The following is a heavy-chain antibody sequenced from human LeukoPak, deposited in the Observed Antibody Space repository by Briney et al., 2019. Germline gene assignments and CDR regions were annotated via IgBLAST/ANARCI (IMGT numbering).Heavy chain of an antibody. D-gene: IGHD2-2*01. CDR1: GYSFSGYY. CDR2: MNPKSGAT. V-gene: IGHV1-2*02. Sequence: GASVKVSCKASGYSFSGYYMHWVRQAPGQGLEWMGWMNPKSGATNYAQNFQGRATMTRDTSTSTAYMELKRLSSDDTAVYYCARAVFIVVGPAEGDGLDVGGQGTTVPVSS. J-gene: IGHJ6*02. CDR3: ARAVFIVVGPAEGDGLDV.